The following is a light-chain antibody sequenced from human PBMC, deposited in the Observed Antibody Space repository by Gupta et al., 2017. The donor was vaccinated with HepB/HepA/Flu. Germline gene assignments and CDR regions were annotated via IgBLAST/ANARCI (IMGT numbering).Light chain of an antibody. J-gene: IGLJ3*02. CDR2: SNN. Sequence: QSVLTQPPSASGTPGQRVTISCSGSSSNIGSSTVHWYQQLPRAAPKLLIYSNNQRPSGVPDRFSGSTSGTSASLAISWLQSEDEADYYCAASADRKNGWVFGGGTKLTVL. CDR3: AASADRKNGWV. V-gene: IGLV1-44*01. CDR1: SSNIGSST.